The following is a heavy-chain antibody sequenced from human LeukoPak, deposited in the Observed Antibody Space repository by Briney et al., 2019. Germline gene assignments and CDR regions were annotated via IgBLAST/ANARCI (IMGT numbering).Heavy chain of an antibody. CDR1: GFTFSNYW. Sequence: GGSLRLSCAASGFTFSNYWMTWVRQAPGKGLEWVASIKEDGSEKSYVDSVKGRFTISRDNAKNSLFLQMNSLGAEDTAVYYCAREGDYYDSSGYFKWTDWGQGTLVTVSS. CDR3: AREGDYYDSSGYFKWTD. CDR2: IKEDGSEK. V-gene: IGHV3-7*01. J-gene: IGHJ4*02. D-gene: IGHD3-22*01.